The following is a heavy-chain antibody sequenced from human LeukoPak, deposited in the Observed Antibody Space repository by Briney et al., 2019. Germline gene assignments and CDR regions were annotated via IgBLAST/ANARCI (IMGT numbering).Heavy chain of an antibody. CDR1: GGTISSSSYY. D-gene: IGHD5-18*01. J-gene: IGHJ4*02. CDR3: ARQAPGYSYGYVY. Sequence: SETLSLTCTVSGGTISSSSYYWGWIRQPPGKGLEWIGSIYYSGSTYYNPSLKSRVTISVDTSKNQFSLKLSSVTAADTAVYYCARQAPGYSYGYVYWGQGTLVTVSS. CDR2: IYYSGST. V-gene: IGHV4-39*01.